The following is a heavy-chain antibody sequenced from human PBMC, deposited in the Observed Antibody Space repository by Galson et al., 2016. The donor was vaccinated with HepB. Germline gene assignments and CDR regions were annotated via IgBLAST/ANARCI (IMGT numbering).Heavy chain of an antibody. CDR1: GGSFTSHY. D-gene: IGHD2-15*01. Sequence: SETLSLTCAVSGGSFTSHYWNWIRQTPGKGLEWVAEIDHNGSTDYNPSLKSRVTISLDTSKSHFSLSLTSVTAADTAVYYCAGHLRGPFDVWGQGTMVTVSS. J-gene: IGHJ3*01. CDR2: IDHNGST. CDR3: AGHLRGPFDV. V-gene: IGHV4-34*01.